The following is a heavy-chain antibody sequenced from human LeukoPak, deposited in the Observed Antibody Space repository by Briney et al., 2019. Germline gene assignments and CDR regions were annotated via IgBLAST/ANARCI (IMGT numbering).Heavy chain of an antibody. Sequence: ASVKVSCKASGGTFSSYAISWVRQAPGQGLEWMGGIIPIFVTANYAQKFQGRVTITADESTSTAYMELSSLRSEDTAVYYCARDWGDYDFWSGYQGGWFDPWGQGTLVTVSS. CDR1: GGTFSSYA. V-gene: IGHV1-69*01. CDR3: ARDWGDYDFWSGYQGGWFDP. D-gene: IGHD3-3*01. J-gene: IGHJ5*02. CDR2: IIPIFVTA.